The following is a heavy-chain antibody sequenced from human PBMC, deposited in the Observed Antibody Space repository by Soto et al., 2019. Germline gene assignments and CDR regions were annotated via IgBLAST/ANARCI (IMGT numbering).Heavy chain of an antibody. J-gene: IGHJ4*02. V-gene: IGHV4-30-4*01. CDR3: VRGGNPYHYATSGPGTFDK. CDR2: TSFSGYT. D-gene: IGHD3-22*01. CDR1: GDSVSGGDSY. Sequence: QVQLQESGPGLVKPSQTLSLTCTVSGDSVSGGDSYWSWIRQPPGKALEWIGYTSFSGYTSYTPSPKSRVTISVYMSKSQFSLRLTSVTAADTAIYYCVRGGNPYHYATSGPGTFDKWGQGTLVSVSS.